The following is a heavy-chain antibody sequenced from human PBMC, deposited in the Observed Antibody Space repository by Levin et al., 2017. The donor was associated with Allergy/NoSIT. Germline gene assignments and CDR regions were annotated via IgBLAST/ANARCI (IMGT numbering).Heavy chain of an antibody. Sequence: SPTLSLPCSVSVGAFYSGDYYWSWIRRPPGKGLEWIGYIFYSGDTYFNPSLRSRLAMSVDTSNNQFSLHLTSVTAADTAFYYCARLNGVAAIDYWGQGTLVTVSS. J-gene: IGHJ4*02. CDR3: ARLNGVAAIDY. CDR2: IFYSGDT. V-gene: IGHV4-30-4*01. CDR1: VGAFYSGDYY. D-gene: IGHD6-19*01.